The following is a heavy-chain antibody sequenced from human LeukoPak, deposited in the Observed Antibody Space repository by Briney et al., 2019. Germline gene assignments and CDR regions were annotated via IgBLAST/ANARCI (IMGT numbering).Heavy chain of an antibody. Sequence: ASVKVSCKGSGYIFINYYMHWVRQAPGQGLEWMAIINPSGGSTTYAQNFQGRVTMTRDTSTSTVYLEVNSLRSDDTAVYYCAREGYGSGRRLGLDVWGQGTTVTVSS. CDR1: GYIFINYY. D-gene: IGHD3-10*01. CDR2: INPSGGST. V-gene: IGHV1-46*01. J-gene: IGHJ6*02. CDR3: AREGYGSGRRLGLDV.